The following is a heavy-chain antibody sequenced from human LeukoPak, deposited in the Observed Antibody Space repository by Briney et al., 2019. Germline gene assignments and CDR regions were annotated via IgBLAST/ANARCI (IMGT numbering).Heavy chain of an antibody. D-gene: IGHD3-10*01. CDR3: GSGTYYFDY. Sequence: TGGSLRLSCVASGFTFSSYWMSWVRQAPGKGLEWVANIKQDGSEKYYVDSVKGRFTISRDNAKNSLYLQMNSLRAEDTAVYYCGSGTYYFDYWGQGTLVTVSS. CDR1: GFTFSSYW. V-gene: IGHV3-7*01. CDR2: IKQDGSEK. J-gene: IGHJ4*02.